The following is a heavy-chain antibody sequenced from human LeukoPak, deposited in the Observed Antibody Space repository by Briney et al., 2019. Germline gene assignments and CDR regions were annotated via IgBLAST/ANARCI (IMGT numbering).Heavy chain of an antibody. CDR1: GGSISSNNYY. CDR2: ISYSGST. J-gene: IGHJ4*02. D-gene: IGHD3-10*01. V-gene: IGHV4-39*01. CDR3: ASVDRGWFAVGEY. Sequence: PSETLSLTCTVSGGSISSNNYYRGWIRQPPGKGLEWIGSISYSGSTYYNPSLKSRVTISVDTSKNQFSLKLTSVTAADMAVYYCASVDRGWFAVGEYWGQGTLVTVSS.